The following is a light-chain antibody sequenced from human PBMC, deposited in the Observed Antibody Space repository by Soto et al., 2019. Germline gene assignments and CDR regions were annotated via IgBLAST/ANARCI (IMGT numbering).Light chain of an antibody. V-gene: IGLV4-69*01. CDR2: LNSDGSH. CDR1: SGHSSYA. CDR3: QTWGTGMHYV. Sequence: QSVLTQSPSASASLGASVKLTCTLSSGHSSYAIAWHQQQPEKGPRYLMKLNSDGSHSKGDGIPDRFSGSSSGAERYLTISSLQSEDEADYYWQTWGTGMHYVFGTGTKLTVL. J-gene: IGLJ1*01.